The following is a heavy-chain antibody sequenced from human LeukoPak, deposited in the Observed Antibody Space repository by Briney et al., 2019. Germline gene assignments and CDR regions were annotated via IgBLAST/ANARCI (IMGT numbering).Heavy chain of an antibody. Sequence: GGSLRLSCAASGFTFSSYSMNWVRQAPGKGLEWVSSINSSSSYIYYADSVKGRFTISRDNAKNSLYLQMNSLRAEDTAVYYCARGPHDYGDPADYYYYYMDVWGKGTTVTVSS. V-gene: IGHV3-21*01. J-gene: IGHJ6*03. CDR3: ARGPHDYGDPADYYYYYMDV. CDR2: INSSSSYI. D-gene: IGHD4-17*01. CDR1: GFTFSSYS.